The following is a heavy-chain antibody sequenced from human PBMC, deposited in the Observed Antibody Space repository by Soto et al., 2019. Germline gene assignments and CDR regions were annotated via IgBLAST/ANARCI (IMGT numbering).Heavy chain of an antibody. CDR1: GYTFTSYG. Sequence: QVQLVQSGAEVKKPGASVKVSCKASGYTFTSYGISWVRQAPGQGLEWMGWISAYHGNTNYAQKLQGRVTMTTDTSTRKAYMPLRSLRSADTAVYYCARDLLYNAGTPLVAFDIWGQGTMVTVSS. CDR2: ISAYHGNT. V-gene: IGHV1-18*01. D-gene: IGHD1-1*01. CDR3: ARDLLYNAGTPLVAFDI. J-gene: IGHJ3*02.